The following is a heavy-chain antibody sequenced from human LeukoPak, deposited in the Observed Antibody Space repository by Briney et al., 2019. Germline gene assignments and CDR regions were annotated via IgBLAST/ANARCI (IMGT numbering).Heavy chain of an antibody. CDR2: IYPGDSDT. V-gene: IGHV5-51*01. CDR1: GYXFTXYW. J-gene: IGHJ4*02. CDR3: ARRGTAMTGFFDY. Sequence: GESLKISYKGSGYXFTXYWIXWVRXMPGXXLEWMGXIYPGDSDTRYSPSFQGQVTISADRSISTAYLQWSSLKASDTAMYYCARRGTAMTGFFDYWGQGTLVTVSS. D-gene: IGHD5-18*01.